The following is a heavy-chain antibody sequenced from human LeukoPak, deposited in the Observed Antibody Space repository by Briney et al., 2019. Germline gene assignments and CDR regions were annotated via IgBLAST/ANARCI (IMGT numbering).Heavy chain of an antibody. Sequence: ASVKVSCKASGYTFTSYDINWVRQATGQGLEWMGWMNPNSGNTGYAQKFQGRVTMTRNTSISTAYMELSSLRPEDTAVYYCARGHVVVVAATAYWFDPWGQGTLVTVSS. D-gene: IGHD2-15*01. CDR3: ARGHVVVVAATAYWFDP. CDR2: MNPNSGNT. CDR1: GYTFTSYD. V-gene: IGHV1-8*01. J-gene: IGHJ5*02.